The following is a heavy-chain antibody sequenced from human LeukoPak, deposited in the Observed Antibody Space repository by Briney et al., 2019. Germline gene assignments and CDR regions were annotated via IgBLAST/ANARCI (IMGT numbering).Heavy chain of an antibody. CDR1: GYTFSSYD. J-gene: IGHJ4*02. CDR3: ARVYYDSSGYYVPADY. D-gene: IGHD3-22*01. CDR2: ISGHNDNI. Sequence: ASVKVSCKASGYTFSSYDISWVRQAPGQGLEWMGWISGHNDNINYAQKVQGRVTMTTDTSTNTAYMELRSLRPDDTAVYYCARVYYDSSGYYVPADYWGQGTLVPVSS. V-gene: IGHV1-18*01.